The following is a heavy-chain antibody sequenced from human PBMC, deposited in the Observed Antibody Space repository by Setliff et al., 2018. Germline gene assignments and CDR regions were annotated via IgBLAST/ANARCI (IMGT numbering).Heavy chain of an antibody. J-gene: IGHJ4*02. CDR2: MNPERDNT. Sequence: WASVKVSCKASGYSFISYDINWVRQAPGQGLEWMGWMNPERDNTGYAQKFQGRVTMTGHAPINTAYMELTSLTSEDTAVYYCVRNPLGPEASTPGGYWGQGTLVTVSS. CDR1: GYSFISYD. V-gene: IGHV1-8*01. CDR3: VRNPLGPEASTPGGY. D-gene: IGHD3-16*01.